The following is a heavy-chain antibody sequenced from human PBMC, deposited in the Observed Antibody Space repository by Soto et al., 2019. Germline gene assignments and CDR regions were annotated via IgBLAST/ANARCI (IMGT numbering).Heavy chain of an antibody. V-gene: IGHV1-3*01. J-gene: IGHJ3*02. CDR1: GYTFTSYA. CDR2: INAGNGNT. CDR3: ATGWLKRKTAVPGSLNHAFDI. D-gene: IGHD3-10*01. Sequence: ASVKVSCKASGYTFTSYAMHWVRQAPGQRLEWMGWINAGNGNTKYSQKFQGRVTMTRDTSTDTAYMELSSLRSEDTAVYYCATGWLKRKTAVPGSLNHAFDIWGQGTMVTVSS.